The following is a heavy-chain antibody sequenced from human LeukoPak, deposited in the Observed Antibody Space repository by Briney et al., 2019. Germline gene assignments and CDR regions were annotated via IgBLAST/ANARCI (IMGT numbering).Heavy chain of an antibody. CDR1: GGTFSSYA. D-gene: IGHD7-27*01. Sequence: ASVKVSCKASGGTFSSYAISWVRQAPGQGLEWMGGIIPIFGTANYAQKFQGRVTITADESTSTAYMELSSLRSEDTAVYYCARGPPNWGYDYWGPGTLVAVSS. J-gene: IGHJ4*02. CDR2: IIPIFGTA. V-gene: IGHV1-69*13. CDR3: ARGPPNWGYDY.